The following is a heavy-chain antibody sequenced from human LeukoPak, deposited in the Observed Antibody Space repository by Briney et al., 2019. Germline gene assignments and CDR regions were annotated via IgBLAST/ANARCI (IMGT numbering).Heavy chain of an antibody. D-gene: IGHD2-2*01. J-gene: IGHJ6*03. CDR2: MNPNNGKA. CDR1: GYTHLSYD. Sequence: ASVTVSCKACGYTHLSYDISGVGQARARGLEGMGWMNPNNGKAGYAQKFQGRVTMTRNTSSRTAYMELSSLRSEDTAVYYCARDAPVPAASRGYYMDVWGKGTTVTVSS. CDR3: ARDAPVPAASRGYYMDV. V-gene: IGHV1-8*01.